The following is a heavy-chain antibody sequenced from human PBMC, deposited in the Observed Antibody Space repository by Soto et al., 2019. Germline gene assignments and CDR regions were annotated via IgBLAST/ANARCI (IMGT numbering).Heavy chain of an antibody. D-gene: IGHD1-26*01. CDR3: VKEGKMGVEGFDF. CDR2: IRGDLVTT. V-gene: IGHV3-23*01. Sequence: EMQLLESGGDLVQPGGSLRLSCATSGFTFSDHAMHWVRQAPGEGLEWVSGIRGDLVTTPYADSVKGRFTISRDNSKNTLYRQMNSLRAEDTAIYYCVKEGKMGVEGFDFWGQGTLFTVSS. CDR1: GFTFSDHA. J-gene: IGHJ4*02.